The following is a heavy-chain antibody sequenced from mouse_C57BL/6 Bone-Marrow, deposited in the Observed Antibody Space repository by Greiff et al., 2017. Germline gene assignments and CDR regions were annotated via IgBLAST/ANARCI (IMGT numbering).Heavy chain of an antibody. Sequence: QVQLQQSGAELVMPGASVKLSCKASGYTFTSYWMHWVKQRPGQGLEWIGEIDPSDSYTNYNQKFKGKSTLTVDKSSSPAYMQLSSLTSEDSAVYYCAREEIYYDYGFAYWGQGTLVTVSA. V-gene: IGHV1-69*01. D-gene: IGHD2-4*01. CDR3: AREEIYYDYGFAY. J-gene: IGHJ3*01. CDR1: GYTFTSYW. CDR2: IDPSDSYT.